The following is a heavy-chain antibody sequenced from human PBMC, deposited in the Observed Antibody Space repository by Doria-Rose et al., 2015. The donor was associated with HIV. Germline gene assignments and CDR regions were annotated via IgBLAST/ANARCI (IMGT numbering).Heavy chain of an antibody. CDR1: GASLSSPGMG. J-gene: IGHJ4*02. D-gene: IGHD6-13*01. CDR3: ARIKSSRWYHKYYFDF. CDR2: IFSDDER. V-gene: IGHV2-26*01. Sequence: QVTLKESGPVLVKPTETLTLTCTVSGASLSSPGMGVSWIRQPPGKALEWLANIFSDDERSYKTSLKSRLTIYRGTSKSQVVLTMTDMDPVDTATYYCARIKSSRWYHKYYFDFWGQGTLVIVSA.